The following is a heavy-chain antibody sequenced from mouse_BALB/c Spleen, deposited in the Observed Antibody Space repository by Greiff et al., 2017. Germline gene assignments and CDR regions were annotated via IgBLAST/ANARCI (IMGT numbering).Heavy chain of an antibody. CDR3: ARSSYGNTYYYAMDY. Sequence: QVQLQQPGAELVKPGTSVKLSCKASGYNFTSYWINWVKLRPGQGLEWIGDIYPGSGSTNYNEKFKSKATLTVDTSSSTAYMQLSSLASEDSALYYCARSSYGNTYYYAMDYWGQGTSVTVSS. CDR1: GYNFTSYW. J-gene: IGHJ4*01. D-gene: IGHD2-1*01. CDR2: IYPGSGST. V-gene: IGHV1-55*01.